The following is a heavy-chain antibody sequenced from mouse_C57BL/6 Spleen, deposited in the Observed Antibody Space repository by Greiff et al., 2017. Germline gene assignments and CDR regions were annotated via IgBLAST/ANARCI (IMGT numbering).Heavy chain of an antibody. D-gene: IGHD2-3*01. Sequence: EVKVVESGGGLVKPGGSLKLSCAASGFTFSSYAMSWVRQTPEKRLEWVATISDGGSYTYYPDNVKGRFTIARDNAKNNLYLQMSHLKTEDTAIYYCARKVYYGYFWYFDVWGTGTTVTVSS. J-gene: IGHJ1*03. V-gene: IGHV5-4*03. CDR2: ISDGGSYT. CDR3: ARKVYYGYFWYFDV. CDR1: GFTFSSYA.